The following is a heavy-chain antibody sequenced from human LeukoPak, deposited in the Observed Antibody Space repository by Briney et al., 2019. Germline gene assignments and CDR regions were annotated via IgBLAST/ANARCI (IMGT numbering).Heavy chain of an antibody. CDR1: VYTFTIYY. CDR3: ARDRSVRYPGSSFDY. V-gene: IGHV1-46*01. J-gene: IGHJ4*02. CDR2: INPSGGST. D-gene: IGHD3-9*01. Sequence: ASVTVSFTSSVYTFTIYYMHWVRQAPGQGLEWMGIINPSGGSTSYAQKFQGRVTMTRDTSTSTVYMELSSLRSEDTAVYYCARDRSVRYPGSSFDYWGQGTLVTVSS.